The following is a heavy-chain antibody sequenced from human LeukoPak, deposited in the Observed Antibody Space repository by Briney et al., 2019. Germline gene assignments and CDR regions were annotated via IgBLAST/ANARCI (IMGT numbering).Heavy chain of an antibody. J-gene: IGHJ6*02. CDR3: ARGYGDHYYYFYGMDV. CDR1: GFTFSSYA. Sequence: GGSLRLSCAASGFTFSSYAMHWVRQAPGKGLEWVSVIYSGGSTYYADSVKGRFTISRDNSKNTLYLQMNSLRAEDTAVYYCARGYGDHYYYFYGMDVWGQGTTVTVSS. V-gene: IGHV3-53*01. CDR2: IYSGGST. D-gene: IGHD4-17*01.